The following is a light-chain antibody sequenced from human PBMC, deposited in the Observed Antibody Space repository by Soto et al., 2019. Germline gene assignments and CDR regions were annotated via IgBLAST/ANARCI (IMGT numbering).Light chain of an antibody. CDR2: KAS. J-gene: IGKJ3*01. CDR3: QHYNSYPFT. CDR1: QSISSW. Sequence: DIQMTQSPSTLSASVGDRVTITCRASQSISSWFACYQQKPGKAPKLLIYKASSLESGVPSRFSGSGSGTEFTLTISSLQPDDFATYYCQHYNSYPFTFGPGTKVDIK. V-gene: IGKV1-5*03.